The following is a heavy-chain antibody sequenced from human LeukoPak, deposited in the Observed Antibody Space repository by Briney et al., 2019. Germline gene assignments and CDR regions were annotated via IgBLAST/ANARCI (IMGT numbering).Heavy chain of an antibody. CDR2: IDPSDSYT. CDR3: ATSSEGYGDYQVDY. D-gene: IGHD4-17*01. V-gene: IGHV5-10-1*01. Sequence: GESLQISCQGSGYSFTSYWISWVRQLPGKGLEWMGRIDPSDSYTNYSPSFQGHVTISADKSISTAYLQWSSLKASDTAMYYCATSSEGYGDYQVDYWGQGTLVTVSS. J-gene: IGHJ4*02. CDR1: GYSFTSYW.